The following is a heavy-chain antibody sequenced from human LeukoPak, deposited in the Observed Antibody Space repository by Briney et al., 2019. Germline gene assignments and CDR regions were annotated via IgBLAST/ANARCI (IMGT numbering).Heavy chain of an antibody. CDR3: ARDSTFAVATFDY. CDR1: GFTFSSYS. Sequence: PGGSLRLSCAASGFTFSSYSMNWVRQAPGKGLEWVSSISSSSSYIHYADSVKGRFTISRDNAKNSLYLQMNSLRAEDTAVYYCARDSTFAVATFDYWGQGTLVTVSS. V-gene: IGHV3-21*01. J-gene: IGHJ4*02. D-gene: IGHD2/OR15-2a*01. CDR2: ISSSSSYI.